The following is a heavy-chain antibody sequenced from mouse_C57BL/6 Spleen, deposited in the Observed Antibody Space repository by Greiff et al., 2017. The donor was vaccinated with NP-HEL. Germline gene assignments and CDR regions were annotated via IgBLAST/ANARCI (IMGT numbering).Heavy chain of an antibody. Sequence: VQLQQSGAELVKPGASVKISCKASGYAFSSYWMNWVKQRPGKGLEWIGQIYPGDGDTNYNGKFKGKATLTAGKSSSTAYMQLSSLTSEDSAVYFCARGSYGNYGNFDVWGTGTTVTVAS. CDR1: GYAFSSYW. J-gene: IGHJ1*03. D-gene: IGHD2-1*01. CDR3: ARGSYGNYGNFDV. V-gene: IGHV1-80*01. CDR2: IYPGDGDT.